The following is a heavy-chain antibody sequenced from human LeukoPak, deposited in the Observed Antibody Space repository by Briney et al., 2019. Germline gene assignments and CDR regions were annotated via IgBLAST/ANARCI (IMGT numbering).Heavy chain of an antibody. CDR2: ISSSSSYI. D-gene: IGHD3-3*01. J-gene: IGHJ6*03. Sequence: GGSLRLSCAASGFTFSSYAMSWVRQAPGKGLEWVSSISSSSSYIYYADSVKGRFTISRDNAKNSLYLQMNSLRAEDTAVYYCARDGITILAYMDVWGKGTTVTVSS. V-gene: IGHV3-21*01. CDR3: ARDGITILAYMDV. CDR1: GFTFSSYA.